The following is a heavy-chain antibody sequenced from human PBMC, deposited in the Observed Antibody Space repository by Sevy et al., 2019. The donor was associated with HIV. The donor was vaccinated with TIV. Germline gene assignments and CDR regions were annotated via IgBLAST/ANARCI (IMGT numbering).Heavy chain of an antibody. CDR1: GFIFSSYW. V-gene: IGHV3-7*01. J-gene: IGHJ5*02. Sequence: GGSLRLSCAASGFIFSSYWMSWVRQAPGKGVEWVANINQDGSEKQYVDSVKGRFSISRDNAKNSLYLQMNSLRAEDTAVYYCARGGCSSTRCYQVGDWFDPWGQGTLVTVSS. CDR3: ARGGCSSTRCYQVGDWFDP. CDR2: INQDGSEK. D-gene: IGHD2-2*01.